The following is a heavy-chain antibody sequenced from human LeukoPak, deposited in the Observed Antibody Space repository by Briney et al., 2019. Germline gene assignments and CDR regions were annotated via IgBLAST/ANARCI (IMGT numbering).Heavy chain of an antibody. CDR3: AREYCSGGSCYSTFDY. J-gene: IGHJ4*02. CDR1: GYTFTSYG. V-gene: IGHV1-18*01. CDR2: ISAYNGNT. D-gene: IGHD2-15*01. Sequence: EASVKVSCKASGYTFTSYGISWVRQAPGQGLEWMGWISAYNGNTNYAQKLQGRVTMTTDTSTSTAYMELRSLRSDDTAVYYCAREYCSGGSCYSTFDYWGQGTLVTVSS.